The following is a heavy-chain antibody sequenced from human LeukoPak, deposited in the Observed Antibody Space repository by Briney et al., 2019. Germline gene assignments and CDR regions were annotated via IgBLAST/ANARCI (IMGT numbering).Heavy chain of an antibody. Sequence: GGSLRLSCAASGVSSSNYWMSWVRQAPGEGLGRGANIKQDGGDTYNADSSKGGFTISRANATTTLSLQMNSLRAAATAAYYCARHYYDNSGYYYRESYWGQGSQLSVPS. J-gene: IGHJ4*02. CDR2: IKQDGGDT. D-gene: IGHD3-22*01. CDR1: GVSSSNYW. CDR3: ARHYYDNSGYYYRESY. V-gene: IGHV3-7*01.